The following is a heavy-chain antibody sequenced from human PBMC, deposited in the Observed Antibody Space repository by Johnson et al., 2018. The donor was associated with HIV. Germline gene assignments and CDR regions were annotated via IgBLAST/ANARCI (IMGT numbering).Heavy chain of an antibody. CDR2: IRYDGSNK. J-gene: IGHJ3*02. CDR3: ARGQGGAIPHDAFDI. V-gene: IGHV3-30*02. D-gene: IGHD3-16*01. Sequence: QVQLVESGGGVVQPGGSLRLSCAASGFTFSSYGMHWVRQAPGKGLEWVAFIRYDGSNKYYADSVKGRFTISRDNSKNTLYLQMGSLRAEDMAVYYCARGQGGAIPHDAFDIWGQGTMVTVSS. CDR1: GFTFSSYG.